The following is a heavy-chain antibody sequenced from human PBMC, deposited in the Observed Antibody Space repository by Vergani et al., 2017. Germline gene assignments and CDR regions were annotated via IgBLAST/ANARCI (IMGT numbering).Heavy chain of an antibody. CDR3: AKDHRESYETYHDFWSGPEFDT. V-gene: IGHV3-33*03. D-gene: IGHD3-3*01. CDR2: VWYDGATR. Sequence: QVQLVESGGGVVQPGGSLRLSCTASGFTFSEYNMHWVRQAPGKGLEWVAVVWYDGATRYIADSVKGRFSISRDNSKNSLNLQMNRLRAEDTAVYYCAKDHRESYETYHDFWSGPEFDTRAQGTLVTVSS. J-gene: IGHJ4*02. CDR1: GFTFSEYN.